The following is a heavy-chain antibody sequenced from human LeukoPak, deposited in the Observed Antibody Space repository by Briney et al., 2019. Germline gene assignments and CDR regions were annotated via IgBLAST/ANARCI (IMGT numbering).Heavy chain of an antibody. CDR1: GFSLGNYA. D-gene: IGHD3-22*01. Sequence: GGSLRLSCVVSGFSLGNYAMSWVRQAPGKGLQWVSYITSSGLTKYYADSVMGRFTISRDNAKNSLYLQMNSLRAEDTAVYYFARDVYNDDGIDYWGQGTLVTVAP. V-gene: IGHV3-48*03. J-gene: IGHJ4*02. CDR3: ARDVYNDDGIDY. CDR2: ITSSGLTK.